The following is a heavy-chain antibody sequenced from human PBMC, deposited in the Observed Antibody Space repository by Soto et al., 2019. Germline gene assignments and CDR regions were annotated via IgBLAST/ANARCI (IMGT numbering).Heavy chain of an antibody. V-gene: IGHV3-23*01. CDR1: GFTFSYYT. CDR3: ADPVPAPTHYASYDMDV. CDR2: ISNSGDTI. J-gene: IGHJ6*02. Sequence: EVQLLESGGGLVQPGGSLRLSCVASGFTFSYYTMSWVRQAPGKGLEWVSGISNSGDTIYYADYVKGRFTISRDNFKISQDLQMHSLRAEDTAVYYCADPVPAPTHYASYDMDVWGQGPRVTVAS. D-gene: IGHD2-2*01.